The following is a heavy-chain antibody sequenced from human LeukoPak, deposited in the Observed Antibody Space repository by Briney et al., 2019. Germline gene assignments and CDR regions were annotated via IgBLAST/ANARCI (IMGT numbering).Heavy chain of an antibody. V-gene: IGHV1-18*01. CDR1: GYSFSNYG. J-gene: IGHJ6*01. CDR3: ARDLRAGILGHYFYGMDF. Sequence: GASVKVSCRASGYSFSNYGISWVRQAPGQGLEWMGWISIDSDNAYHAQKFQGRLTMTKDTSTNTAYMELRSLISDDTAVYYCARDLRAGILGHYFYGMDFWGQGTTVTVSS. CDR2: ISIDSDNA.